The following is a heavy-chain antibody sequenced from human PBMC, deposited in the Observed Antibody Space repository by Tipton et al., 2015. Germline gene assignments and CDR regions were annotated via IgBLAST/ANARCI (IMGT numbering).Heavy chain of an antibody. CDR1: GYSFSNYY. J-gene: IGHJ6*02. V-gene: IGHV1-46*01. CDR2: INLSSGST. Sequence: QSGAEVKKPGASVNVSCKASGYSFSNYYYIHWVRQAPGQGLEWMGIINLSSGSTGYAEKLQGRVTMTRNTSISTAYMELSSLRSDDTAVYYCARYPYYHGMEVWGQGTTVTVS. CDR3: ARYPYYHGMEV.